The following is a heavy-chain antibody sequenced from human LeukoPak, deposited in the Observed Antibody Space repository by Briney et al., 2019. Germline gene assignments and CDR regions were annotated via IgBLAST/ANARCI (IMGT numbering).Heavy chain of an antibody. J-gene: IGHJ6*02. D-gene: IGHD3-9*01. CDR1: GGTFSSYA. CDR2: IIPIFGTA. Sequence: GASVKVSCKASGGTFSSYAISWVRQAPGQGLEWMGGIIPIFGTANYAQKFQGRVTITTDESTSTAYMELSSLRSEDTAVYYCARDDRDIFTGYYLSGDYAMDVWGQGTTVTVSS. CDR3: ARDDRDIFTGYYLSGDYAMDV. V-gene: IGHV1-69*05.